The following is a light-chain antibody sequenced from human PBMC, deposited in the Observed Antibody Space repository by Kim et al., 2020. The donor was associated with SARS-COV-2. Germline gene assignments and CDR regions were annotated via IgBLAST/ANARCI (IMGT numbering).Light chain of an antibody. CDR3: QQYVSFPFT. CDR2: GGS. J-gene: IGKJ5*01. V-gene: IGKV3-20*01. CDR1: QSLGNSY. Sequence: EIVLTQSPGTLSLSPGDTATLSCRASQSLGNSYLAWYRQQQPGQAPRLVIYGGSSRATGTPDRFSGSGSGTDFTLIISRLEPEDFAVYYCQQYVSFPFTFGQGTRLEIK.